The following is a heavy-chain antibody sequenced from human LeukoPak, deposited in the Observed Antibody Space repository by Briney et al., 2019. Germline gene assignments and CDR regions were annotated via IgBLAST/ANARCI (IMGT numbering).Heavy chain of an antibody. D-gene: IGHD6-13*01. V-gene: IGHV3-74*01. J-gene: IGHJ4*02. CDR2: INGDGSTT. CDR3: AKGGSSSPRSTFDY. CDR1: GFTFSSYW. Sequence: GGSLRLSCAASGFTFSSYWMHWVRHAPGKGLVWVSHINGDGSTTSYADSVKGRFTISRDNAKNTVYLQMNSLRAEDTAVYYCAKGGSSSPRSTFDYWGQGTLLTVSS.